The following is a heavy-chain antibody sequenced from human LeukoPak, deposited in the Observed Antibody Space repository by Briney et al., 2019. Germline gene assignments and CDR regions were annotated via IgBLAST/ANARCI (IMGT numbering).Heavy chain of an antibody. V-gene: IGHV3-20*04. D-gene: IGHD6-6*01. Sequence: GGSLRLSCAASGFTFDDYGMSWVRQAPGKGLEWVSGINWNDGSIGYADSVKGRFTISRDNSKNTLYLQMNSLRAEDTAVYYCANCPLVGPYYYYYMDVWGKGTTVTVSS. CDR2: INWNDGSI. J-gene: IGHJ6*03. CDR1: GFTFDDYG. CDR3: ANCPLVGPYYYYYMDV.